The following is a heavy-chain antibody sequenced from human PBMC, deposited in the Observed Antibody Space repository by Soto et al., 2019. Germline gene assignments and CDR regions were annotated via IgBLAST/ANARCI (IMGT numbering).Heavy chain of an antibody. CDR3: AKAGPQYCTSTNCPLAFEY. J-gene: IGHJ4*02. D-gene: IGHD2-2*01. CDR2: ISVSGNTT. Sequence: GGSLRLSCAASGFTFTIYAMSWVRQAPGKGLEWVSAISVSGNTTYYADSVKGRFTISRDNSKNTLSLQMNSLRAEDTAVYYYAKAGPQYCTSTNCPLAFEYWGQGTLVTVSS. V-gene: IGHV3-23*01. CDR1: GFTFTIYA.